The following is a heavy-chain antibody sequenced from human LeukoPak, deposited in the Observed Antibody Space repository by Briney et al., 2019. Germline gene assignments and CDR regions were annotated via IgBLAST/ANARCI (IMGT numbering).Heavy chain of an antibody. Sequence: GGSLRLSCAASGFTFSSYWMSWVRQARGKGLEWVANIKQDGSEKYYVDSVKGRFTISRDNAKNSLYLQMNSLRAEDTAVYYCARVPFYYYYYYMDVWGKGTTVTVSS. J-gene: IGHJ6*03. V-gene: IGHV3-7*01. CDR2: IKQDGSEK. CDR3: ARVPFYYYYYYMDV. CDR1: GFTFSSYW.